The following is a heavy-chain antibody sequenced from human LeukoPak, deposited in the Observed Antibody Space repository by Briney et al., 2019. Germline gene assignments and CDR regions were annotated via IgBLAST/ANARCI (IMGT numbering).Heavy chain of an antibody. CDR3: ATGCSPSRCGMDV. CDR2: FDPEDGET. V-gene: IGHV1-24*01. Sequence: EASVKVSCKVSGYTLSELSMHWVRQAPGKGLEWMGIFDPEDGETIYAQKFQGRITMTEDTSTDTAYMELSSLRSEDTAVYYCATGCSPSRCGMDVWGLGTTVTVSS. CDR1: GYTLSELS. D-gene: IGHD2-8*01. J-gene: IGHJ6*02.